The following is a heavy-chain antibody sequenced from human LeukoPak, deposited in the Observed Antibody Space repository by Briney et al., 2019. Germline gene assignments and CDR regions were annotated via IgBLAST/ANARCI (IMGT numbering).Heavy chain of an antibody. J-gene: IGHJ4*02. CDR1: GYSISRDYY. CDR2: IYHSGRT. V-gene: IGHV4-38-2*02. D-gene: IGHD6-13*01. Sequence: SETLSLTCTVSGYSISRDYYWGWIRQPPGKGLEWIGSIYHSGRTYYNPSLNSRITISVDTSKNQFSLKLSSVTAADTAVYYCARTGYSSSPHFDYWGQGTLVTVSS. CDR3: ARTGYSSSPHFDY.